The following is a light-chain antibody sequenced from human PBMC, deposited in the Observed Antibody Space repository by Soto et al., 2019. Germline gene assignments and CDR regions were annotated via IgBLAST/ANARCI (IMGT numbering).Light chain of an antibody. CDR1: ESIRNE. J-gene: IGKJ1*01. V-gene: IGKV1-39*01. CDR3: QQSFTTPWT. Sequence: DIQMTQSPSSLSASLVDRVTITFRPSESIRNELNWFQQRPGKAPRLLIYDTFTLQSGVPSRFSGSVSGTEFSLTISSLQAGDSAIYYCQQSFTTPWTFGQGTKVDIK. CDR2: DTF.